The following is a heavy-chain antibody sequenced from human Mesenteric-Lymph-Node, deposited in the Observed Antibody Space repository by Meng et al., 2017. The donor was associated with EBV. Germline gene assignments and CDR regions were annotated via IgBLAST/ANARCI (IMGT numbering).Heavy chain of an antibody. CDR3: ADWSARLEY. Sequence: HIHLKESGPAPVQPTHPRTLTCTFSVFSLSTRGVLVGWFRQPPGQVLEWLALAYWDDDRRYSPSLETRLSLTKNTSNNQVVITVADMYPVDTGTYYGADWSARLEYWGPGTLVTVSS. D-gene: IGHD3-3*01. CDR2: AYWDDDR. V-gene: IGHV2-5*02. J-gene: IGHJ4*02. CDR1: VFSLSTRGVL.